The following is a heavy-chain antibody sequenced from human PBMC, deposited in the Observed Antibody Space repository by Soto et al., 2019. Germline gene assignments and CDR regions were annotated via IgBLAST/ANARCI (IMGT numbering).Heavy chain of an antibody. Sequence: ETLSLTCTVSGASITGHFWGWVRQYPGRRLEWIGYINYSGSTNYNPSVKSRVTMSVDTSENQFSLKLTAVSAADTAVYYCARGVGRFSSNFDSWGQGTLVTVSS. CDR1: GASITGHF. J-gene: IGHJ4*02. CDR3: ARGVGRFSSNFDS. CDR2: INYSGST. V-gene: IGHV4-59*11. D-gene: IGHD6-6*01.